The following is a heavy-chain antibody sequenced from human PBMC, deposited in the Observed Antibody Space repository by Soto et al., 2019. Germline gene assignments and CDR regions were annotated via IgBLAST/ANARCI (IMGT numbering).Heavy chain of an antibody. CDR1: GFIFNSYS. J-gene: IGHJ4*02. Sequence: EVQLVASGGGLVQPGGSLRLSCVASGFIFNSYSMNWVRQAPGKGLEWISYINSGSTSVFYADSVKGRFTISRDNAKNSLYLQRNSLRAEDTAVDYCGSSASPDAYWGQGTLVTVSS. CDR3: GSSASPDAY. CDR2: INSGSTSV. D-gene: IGHD3-22*01. V-gene: IGHV3-48*01.